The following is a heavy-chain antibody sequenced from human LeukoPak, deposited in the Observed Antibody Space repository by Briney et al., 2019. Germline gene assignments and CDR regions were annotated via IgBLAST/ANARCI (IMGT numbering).Heavy chain of an antibody. CDR2: INPNSGGT. Sequence: ASVKVSCKASGYTFTGYYMHWVRQAPGQGLEWMGWINPNSGGTNYAQKLQGRVTMTTDTSTSTAYMELRSLRSDDTAVYYCARDHPSGYSSNWYSFDYWGQGTLVTVSS. CDR3: ARDHPSGYSSNWYSFDY. D-gene: IGHD6-13*01. V-gene: IGHV1-2*02. J-gene: IGHJ4*02. CDR1: GYTFTGYY.